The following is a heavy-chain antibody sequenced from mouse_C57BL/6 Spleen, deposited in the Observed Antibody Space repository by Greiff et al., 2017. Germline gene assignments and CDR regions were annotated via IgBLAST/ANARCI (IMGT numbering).Heavy chain of an antibody. V-gene: IGHV1-64*01. J-gene: IGHJ4*01. D-gene: IGHD1-1*01. CDR1: GYTFTSYW. CDR2: IHPNSGST. CDR3: ARDYYGSSNFFMDY. Sequence: HLQQPGAELVKPGASVKLSCKASGYTFTSYWMHWVKQRPGQGLEWIGMIHPNSGSTNYNEKFKSKATLTVDKSSSTAYMQLSSLTSEDSAVYYCARDYYGSSNFFMDYWGQGTSVTVSS.